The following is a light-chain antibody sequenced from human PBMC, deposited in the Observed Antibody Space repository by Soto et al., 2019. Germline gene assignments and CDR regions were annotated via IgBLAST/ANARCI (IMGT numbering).Light chain of an antibody. CDR2: GAS. CDR3: QQYNNWPYT. Sequence: EIVMTQSPDTLSVSPGERATLSCRASQSVSTNLAWYQQKPGQAPRLLIYGASTRATGIPARFCGSGSGTEFTLTISSLQSEDFAVYHCQQYNNWPYTFGQGTKLEIK. J-gene: IGKJ2*01. V-gene: IGKV3-15*01. CDR1: QSVSTN.